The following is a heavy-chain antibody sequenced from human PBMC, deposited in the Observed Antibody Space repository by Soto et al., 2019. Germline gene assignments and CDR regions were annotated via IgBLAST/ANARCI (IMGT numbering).Heavy chain of an antibody. D-gene: IGHD2-2*01. CDR1: DFSFTSHG. V-gene: IGHV1-18*04. J-gene: IGHJ4*02. Sequence: ASVKVSCKAYDFSFTSHGISWVRRAPGQGLEWMGWISLYNGNTNYAQQFQGRVTMTTDTSMSTAYMELRSLRSDDTAMYFCAIYHLELFRFDYWGQGTLVTVSS. CDR3: AIYHLELFRFDY. CDR2: ISLYNGNT.